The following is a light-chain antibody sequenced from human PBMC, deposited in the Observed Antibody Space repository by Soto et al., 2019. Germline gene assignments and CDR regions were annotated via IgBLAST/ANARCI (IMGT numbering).Light chain of an antibody. CDR1: QSLLDSDDGNTY. CDR3: MQRKVFPSIS. V-gene: IGKV2-40*01. CDR2: TLL. Sequence: DIVLTQTPLSLPVTPGEPASISCRSSQSLLDSDDGNTYWDWYLQKPGQSPQLLIYTLLYRASGVSDRVGGSASGSDFTLKISRVGAEDVGVYYTMQRKVFPSISFGQGNKLEI. J-gene: IGKJ2*01.